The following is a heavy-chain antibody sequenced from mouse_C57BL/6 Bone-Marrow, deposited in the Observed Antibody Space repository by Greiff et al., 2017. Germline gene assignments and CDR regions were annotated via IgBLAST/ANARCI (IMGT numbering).Heavy chain of an antibody. J-gene: IGHJ3*01. CDR2: IYPGNSDT. Sequence: EVMLVESGTVLARPGASVKMSCKTSGYTFTSYWMHWVKQRPGQGLEWIGAIYPGNSDTSYNQKFKGKAILTAVTSASTAYMALSSLTNEDSAVYYCTLFAYWGQGTLVTVSA. CDR1: GYTFTSYW. V-gene: IGHV1-5*01. CDR3: TLFAY.